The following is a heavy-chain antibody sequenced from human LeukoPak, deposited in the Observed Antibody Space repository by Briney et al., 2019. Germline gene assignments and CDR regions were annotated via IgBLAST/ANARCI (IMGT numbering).Heavy chain of an antibody. Sequence: GGSLRLSCAASGFTFSSYAMSWVRQAPGKGLEWVSGISWNRGSTGYADSVKGRFTISRDNAKNSLFLQMNSLRAEDTALYYCAKDVNWNYRSGYFDYWGQGTLVTVSS. J-gene: IGHJ4*02. CDR2: ISWNRGST. D-gene: IGHD1-7*01. CDR1: GFTFSSYA. CDR3: AKDVNWNYRSGYFDY. V-gene: IGHV3-9*01.